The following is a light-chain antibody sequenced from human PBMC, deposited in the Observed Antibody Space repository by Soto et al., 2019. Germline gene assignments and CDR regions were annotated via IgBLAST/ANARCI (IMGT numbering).Light chain of an antibody. J-gene: IGKJ4*01. V-gene: IGKV3-11*01. CDR2: DAS. CDR3: HQRANWPPLT. CDR1: QSVSSY. Sequence: EIVLTQSPATLSLSPGERATLSCRASQSVSSYLACYQQKPGQAPRLLIYDASNRTTCIPARFSGSGSGTDFTLTITRLEPEDFAVYYCHQRANWPPLTFGGGTQVEI.